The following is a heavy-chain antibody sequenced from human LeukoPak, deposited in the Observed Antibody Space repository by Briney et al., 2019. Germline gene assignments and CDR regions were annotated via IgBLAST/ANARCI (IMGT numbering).Heavy chain of an antibody. V-gene: IGHV4-39*01. CDR1: GGSISSSSYY. J-gene: IGHJ6*02. Sequence: SETLSLTCTVSGGSISSSSYYWGWPRPPPGKGLEGIGSHYYSESNYYNPSLKSRVTISVHASKHQFPQKLSSVTAADTAVYYCRLLDYFLGMDVCGQGTTVTVS. CDR3: RLLDYFLGMDV. D-gene: IGHD2-15*01. CDR2: HYYSESN.